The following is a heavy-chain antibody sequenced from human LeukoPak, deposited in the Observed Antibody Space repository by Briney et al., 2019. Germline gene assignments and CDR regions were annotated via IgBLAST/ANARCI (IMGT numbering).Heavy chain of an antibody. CDR1: GGTFISYA. V-gene: IGHV1-69*05. CDR2: IIPIFGTA. D-gene: IGHD1-26*01. J-gene: IGHJ4*02. CDR3: ARHRRWDPHLD. Sequence: ASVTVSCKASGGTFISYAISWVRQAPGQGREWMGGIIPIFGTANYAQKFQGRVTITTDESTSTAYMELSSLRSEDTAVYYCARHRRWDPHLDWGQGTLVTVSS.